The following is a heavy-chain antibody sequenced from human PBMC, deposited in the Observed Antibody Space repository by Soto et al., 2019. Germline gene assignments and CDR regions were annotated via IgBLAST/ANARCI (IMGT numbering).Heavy chain of an antibody. Sequence: QVQVVESGGGLVKPGGSLRLSCVASGFTFSDYYMGWVRLAPGRGLEWVSYLSQTATAIHYADSVRGRFTIARDNAKKSLYLEMGSLRAEDTAMNYYERWSSAFDYWGWGTLVTVSS. CDR1: GFTFSDYY. V-gene: IGHV3-11*01. CDR3: ERWSSAFDY. J-gene: IGHJ4*02. CDR2: LSQTATAI.